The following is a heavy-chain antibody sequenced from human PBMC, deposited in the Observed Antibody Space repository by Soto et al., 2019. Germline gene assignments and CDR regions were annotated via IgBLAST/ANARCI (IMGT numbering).Heavy chain of an antibody. J-gene: IGHJ4*02. Sequence: QVQLQESGPGLVKPSQTLSLTCTVSGGSIIDGQTYLNWIRQHPERGLEWMGYINYRETTNYSPALTTRILISIDTSKNQFSLRLTSLPAANTDVYYCARAAPGVAPYWGQGTLVTVPS. CDR1: GGSIIDGQTY. CDR2: INYRETT. D-gene: IGHD2-15*01. V-gene: IGHV4-31*03. CDR3: ARAAPGVAPY.